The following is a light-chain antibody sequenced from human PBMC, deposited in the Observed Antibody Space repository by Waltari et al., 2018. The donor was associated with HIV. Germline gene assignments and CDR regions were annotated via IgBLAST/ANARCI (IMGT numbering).Light chain of an antibody. CDR2: EDV. CDR1: ALPKKY. Sequence: SYELTKTPSVSESPGQTDRITCSGDALPKKYAYWYQQKSGQAPVRVIYEDVKRPSGIPERFSGSSSGTLATLTISGAQVEDEADYYCYSRDSSATHMVFGGGTKLTVL. V-gene: IGLV3-10*01. J-gene: IGLJ2*01. CDR3: YSRDSSATHMV.